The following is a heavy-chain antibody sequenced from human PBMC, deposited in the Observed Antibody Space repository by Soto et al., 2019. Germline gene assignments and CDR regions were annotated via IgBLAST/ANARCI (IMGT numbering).Heavy chain of an antibody. J-gene: IGHJ4*01. D-gene: IGHD1-26*01. CDR3: ASSASPDAY. Sequence: PGGSLRLSCAASGFSFSGYSMNWVRQAPGKGLEWISYINSGSSSIYYSDSVKGRFTISRDNAKNSLFLQMNSLRAEDTAVYYCASSASPDAYWRHGTLVTVSS. V-gene: IGHV3-48*01. CDR2: INSGSSSI. CDR1: GFSFSGYS.